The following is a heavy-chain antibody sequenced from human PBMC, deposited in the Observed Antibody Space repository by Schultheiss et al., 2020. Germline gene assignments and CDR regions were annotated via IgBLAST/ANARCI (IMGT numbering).Heavy chain of an antibody. Sequence: ASVTVSCKASGYTFTGYYMHWVRQAPGQGLEWMGWINPNSGGTNYAQKFQGRVTMTRDTSISTAYMELSRLRSDDTAVYYCARAPPDSSGYYYGYWGQGTLVTVSS. CDR3: ARAPPDSSGYYYGY. D-gene: IGHD3-22*01. J-gene: IGHJ4*02. V-gene: IGHV1-2*02. CDR2: INPNSGGT. CDR1: GYTFTGYY.